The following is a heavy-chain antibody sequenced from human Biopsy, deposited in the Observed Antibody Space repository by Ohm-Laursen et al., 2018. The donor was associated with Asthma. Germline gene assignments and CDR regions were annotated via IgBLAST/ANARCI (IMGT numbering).Heavy chain of an antibody. CDR2: FNPGNGNA. CDR3: ARSAETYSGFDSNYYGMDV. J-gene: IGHJ6*02. V-gene: IGHV1-3*01. CDR1: GYSFATNA. D-gene: IGHD5-12*01. Sequence: SVKVSCKASGYSFATNAMHWVRQAPGQRPERMGWFNPGNGNAKVSEKFQGRVSITRDTSATTAYLEVSSLTSEDTAVYYCARSAETYSGFDSNYYGMDVWGQGTRVTVSS.